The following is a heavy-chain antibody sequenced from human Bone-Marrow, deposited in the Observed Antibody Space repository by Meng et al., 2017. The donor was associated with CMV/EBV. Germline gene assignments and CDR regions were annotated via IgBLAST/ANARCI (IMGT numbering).Heavy chain of an antibody. J-gene: IGHJ4*02. CDR2: INHSGST. CDR3: ARASGYSSGWYLW. V-gene: IGHV4-34*01. Sequence: QAQLQQGGAGLLKPSETLSLTCAVYGGSFSGYYWSWIRQPPGKGLEWIGEINHSGSTNYNPSLKSRVTISVDTSKNQFSLKLSSVTAADTAVYYCARASGYSSGWYLWWGQGTLVTVSS. CDR1: GGSFSGYY. D-gene: IGHD6-19*01.